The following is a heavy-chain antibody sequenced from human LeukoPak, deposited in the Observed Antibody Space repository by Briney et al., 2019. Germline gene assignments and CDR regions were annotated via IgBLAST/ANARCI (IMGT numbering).Heavy chain of an antibody. V-gene: IGHV4-59*01. CDR1: GGSISSYY. CDR3: ARDLRAAGYYYGMDV. J-gene: IGHJ6*02. Sequence: SETLSLTCTVSGGSISSYYWSWIRQPPGKGLEWIGYIYYSGSTNYNPSLKSRVTTSVDTSKNQFSLKLSSVTAADTAVYYCARDLRAAGYYYGMDVWGQGTTVTVSS. CDR2: IYYSGST. D-gene: IGHD6-13*01.